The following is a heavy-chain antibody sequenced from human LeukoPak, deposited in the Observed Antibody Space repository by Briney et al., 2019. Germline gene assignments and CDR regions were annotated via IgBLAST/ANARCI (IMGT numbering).Heavy chain of an antibody. D-gene: IGHD5-18*01. CDR3: AKVKLAVTAMVWEGVYLDY. CDR1: GFIFSSYC. CDR2: ISWNSGSI. J-gene: IGHJ4*02. Sequence: PGGSLRLSWAASGFIFSSYCISWVRQAPGKGVEWGSGISWNSGSIGYADSVKGRFTISRDNAKNSLYLQMNSLRAEDTALYYCAKVKLAVTAMVWEGVYLDYWGQGTLVTVSS. V-gene: IGHV3-9*01.